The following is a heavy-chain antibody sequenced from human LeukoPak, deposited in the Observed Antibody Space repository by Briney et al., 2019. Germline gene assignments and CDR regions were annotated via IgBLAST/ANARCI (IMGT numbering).Heavy chain of an antibody. CDR3: ARDRGLRRDAFDI. CDR2: IYSGGST. V-gene: IGHV3-66*01. Sequence: GGSLRLSCAASGFTVSSNYMSWVRQAPGKGLEWVSVIYSGGSTYYADSVRGRFTISRDNSKNTLYLQMNSLRAEDTAVYYCARDRGLRRDAFDIWGQGTMVTVSS. CDR1: GFTVSSNY. D-gene: IGHD3-10*01. J-gene: IGHJ3*02.